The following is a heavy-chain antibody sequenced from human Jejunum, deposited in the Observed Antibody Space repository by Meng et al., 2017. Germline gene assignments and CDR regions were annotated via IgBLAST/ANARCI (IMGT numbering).Heavy chain of an antibody. CDR1: GFTFSSNA. CDR3: AKDLHYFSAMDV. D-gene: IGHD3-16*01. CDR2: ILSGGGT. V-gene: IGHV3-23*04. J-gene: IGHJ6*02. Sequence: EGELVESGGGLVQPGGSLRLSCAASGFTFSSNAMSWVRQPPGKGLEWVSGILSGGGTYYADSVKGRFTISRDNSKNTLYLQMNSLRAEDTAVYYCAKDLHYFSAMDVWGQGTMVTVSS.